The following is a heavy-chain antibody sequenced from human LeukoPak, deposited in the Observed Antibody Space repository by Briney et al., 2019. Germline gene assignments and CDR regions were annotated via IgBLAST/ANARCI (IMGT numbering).Heavy chain of an antibody. Sequence: EASVRASCKASGYSFANYYVHWVRQAPGQGLEWMGMINPSGGSTTYAQKFQGRVTMTSDMSTRTVYMELSSLTSEDTAVYYCARTRGYYFDYWGQGTLVTVSS. J-gene: IGHJ4*02. CDR1: GYSFANYY. CDR3: ARTRGYYFDY. CDR2: INPSGGST. V-gene: IGHV1-46*01.